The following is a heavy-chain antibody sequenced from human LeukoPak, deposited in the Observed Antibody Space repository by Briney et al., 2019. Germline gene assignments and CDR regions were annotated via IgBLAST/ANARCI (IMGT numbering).Heavy chain of an antibody. D-gene: IGHD6-19*01. Sequence: GGSLRLSCAASGFTFSSYAMHWVRQAPGKGLEWVAVISYDGSNKYYADSVKGRFTISRDNSKNTLYLQMNSLRAEDTAVYYCARPRGIAVGEVLFDYWGQGTLVTVSS. V-gene: IGHV3-30-3*01. J-gene: IGHJ4*02. CDR3: ARPRGIAVGEVLFDY. CDR2: ISYDGSNK. CDR1: GFTFSSYA.